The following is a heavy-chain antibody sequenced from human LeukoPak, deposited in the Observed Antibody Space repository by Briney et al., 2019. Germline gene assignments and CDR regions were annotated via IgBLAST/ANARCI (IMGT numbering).Heavy chain of an antibody. CDR1: GYTFTGYY. J-gene: IGHJ4*02. V-gene: IGHV1-2*02. D-gene: IGHD3-3*01. CDR3: ASASLPALRFLEWSPFN. CDR2: INPNSGGT. Sequence: ASVKVSCKASGYTFTGYYMHWVRQAPGQGLEWMGWINPNSGGTNYAQKFQGRVTMTRDTSISTAYMELSRLGSDDTAVYYCASASLPALRFLEWSPFNWGQGTLVTVSS.